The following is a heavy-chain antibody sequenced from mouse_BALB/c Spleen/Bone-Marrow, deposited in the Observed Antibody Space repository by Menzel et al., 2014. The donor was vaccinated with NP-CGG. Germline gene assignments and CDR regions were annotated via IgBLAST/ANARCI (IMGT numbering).Heavy chain of an antibody. V-gene: IGHV5-6-5*01. Sequence: EESGGRLVTPGTPLTLTCTASGFSLSSYPMSWVRQAPGRGLEWIGVIETGGSTFYASWAKGRFTISRTSTTVDLKVTSLTTEDTATYFCARGYDDNARYLALNLWGRGTLVTVSS. J-gene: IGHJ1*01. D-gene: IGHD2-3*01. CDR2: IETGGST. CDR1: GFSLSSYP. CDR3: ARGYDDNARYLALNL.